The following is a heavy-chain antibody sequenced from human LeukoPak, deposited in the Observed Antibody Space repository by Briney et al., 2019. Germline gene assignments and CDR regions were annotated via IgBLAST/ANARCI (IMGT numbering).Heavy chain of an antibody. V-gene: IGHV4-34*01. J-gene: IGHJ4*02. CDR2: INHSGRT. CDR3: ARGPPYYYGSGSFRY. CDR1: GGSFSGYY. Sequence: SETLSLTCAVYGGSFSGYYWSWIRQPPGKGLEWIGEINHSGRTNYKPSLKSRVTISVDTSKNQFSLKLSSVTAADTAVYYCARGPPYYYGSGSFRYWGQGTLVTVSS. D-gene: IGHD3-10*01.